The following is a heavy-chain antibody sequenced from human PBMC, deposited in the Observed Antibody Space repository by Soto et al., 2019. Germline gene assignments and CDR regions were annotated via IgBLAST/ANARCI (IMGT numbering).Heavy chain of an antibody. CDR2: IWYDGSNK. J-gene: IGHJ4*02. D-gene: IGHD3-22*01. CDR3: ARDYYYDSSGPIGY. Sequence: SLRLSCAAAEFTISSSGVHWVRQDPGKGLEWVAVIWYDGSNKYYADSVKGRFTISRDNSKNTLYLQMNSLKAEDTAVYYCARDYYYDSSGPIGYWGQGTLVTVSS. CDR1: EFTISSSG. V-gene: IGHV3-33*01.